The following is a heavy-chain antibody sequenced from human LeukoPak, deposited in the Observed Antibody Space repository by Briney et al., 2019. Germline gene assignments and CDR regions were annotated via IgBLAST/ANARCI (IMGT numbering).Heavy chain of an antibody. CDR2: IYYSGST. CDR3: ARPGVGSGRYGAFDI. D-gene: IGHD5-18*01. V-gene: IGHV4-59*08. CDR1: GGSISSYY. Sequence: SETLSLTCTVSGGSISSYYWSWIRQPPGKGLEWIGYIYYSGSTNYNPSLKSRVTISVDTSKNQFSLKLSSVTAADTAVYYCARPGVGSGRYGAFDIWGQGTMVAVSS. J-gene: IGHJ3*02.